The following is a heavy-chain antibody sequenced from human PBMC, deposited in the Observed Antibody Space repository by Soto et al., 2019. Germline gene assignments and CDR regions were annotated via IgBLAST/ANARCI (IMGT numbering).Heavy chain of an antibody. CDR2: MIPNFGNT. V-gene: IGHV1-8*01. J-gene: IGHJ4*02. CDR1: GYTFTSYD. Sequence: GASVKVSCKSSGYTFTSYDINCVRQATGQGLEWMGWMIPNFGNTGYAQKFQGRVTMTTDESTSTAYMELSSLRSEDTAVYYCARDRLGSSSRGGFDNWGQGTLVTVSS. CDR3: ARDRLGSSSRGGFDN. D-gene: IGHD6-6*01.